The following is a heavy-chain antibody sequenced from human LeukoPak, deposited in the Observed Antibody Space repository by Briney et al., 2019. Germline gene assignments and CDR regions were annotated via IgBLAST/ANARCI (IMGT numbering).Heavy chain of an antibody. CDR3: ARGPELERRWNWFDP. CDR2: INHGGST. CDR1: GGSFSGYY. Sequence: SETLSLTCAVYGGSFSGYYWSWIRQPPGKGLEWIGEINHGGSTNYNPSLKSRVTISVDTSKSQFSLKLSSVTAADTAVYHCARGPELERRWNWFDPWGQGTLVTVSS. J-gene: IGHJ5*02. D-gene: IGHD1-1*01. V-gene: IGHV4-34*01.